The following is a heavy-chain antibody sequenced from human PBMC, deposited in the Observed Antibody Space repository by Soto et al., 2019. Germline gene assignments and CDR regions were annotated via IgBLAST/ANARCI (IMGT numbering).Heavy chain of an antibody. CDR1: GGSFSGYY. D-gene: IGHD2-8*01. CDR3: ARGGGCTNGVCYRLFDY. J-gene: IGHJ4*02. CDR2: INHSGST. Sequence: PSETLSLTCAVYGGSFSGYYWSWIRQPPGKGLEWIGEINHSGSTNYNPSLKSRVTISVDTSKNQFSLKLSSVTAADTAVYYCARGGGCTNGVCYRLFDYWGQGTLVTVSS. V-gene: IGHV4-34*01.